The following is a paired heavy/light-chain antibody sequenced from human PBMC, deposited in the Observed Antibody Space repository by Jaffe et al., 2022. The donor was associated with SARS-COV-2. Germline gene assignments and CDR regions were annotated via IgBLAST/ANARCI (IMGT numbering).Light chain of an antibody. CDR1: ALPKKY. CDR3: FSTDISGNRV. V-gene: IGLV3-10*01. J-gene: IGLJ3*02. Sequence: SYELTQSPSVSVSPGQTARITCSGDALPKKYAYWYQQKSGQAPVLVISEDIKRPSEIPERFSGSSSGTVATLTISGAQVDDEADYFCFSTDISGNRVFGGGTKLTVL. CDR2: EDI.
Heavy chain of an antibody. Sequence: QVQLVQSGAELKKPGASVKVTCKASDYSYISYGISWVRQAPGQGLEWMAWISAFNGDTNYAQKFQGRVTVTIDTSTRTAYMELRTLRFDDTAVYYCARESRTSGLNSLIDYWGQGTQVTVSS. V-gene: IGHV1-18*01. D-gene: IGHD2-2*01. CDR3: ARESRTSGLNSLIDY. CDR2: ISAFNGDT. J-gene: IGHJ4*02. CDR1: DYSYISYG.